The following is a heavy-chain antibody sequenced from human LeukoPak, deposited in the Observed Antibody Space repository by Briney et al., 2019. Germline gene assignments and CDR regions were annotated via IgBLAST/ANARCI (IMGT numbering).Heavy chain of an antibody. CDR2: INPSGGST. CDR1: GYTFTSYY. D-gene: IGHD5-18*01. Sequence: ASVKVSCKASGYTFTSYYMHWVRQAPGQGLEWMGIINPSGGSTSYAQKFQGGVTMTRDTSTSTVYMELSSLRSEDMAVYYCARVGYSYGYYYYYGMDVWGQGTTVTVSS. CDR3: ARVGYSYGYYYYYGMDV. J-gene: IGHJ6*02. V-gene: IGHV1-46*01.